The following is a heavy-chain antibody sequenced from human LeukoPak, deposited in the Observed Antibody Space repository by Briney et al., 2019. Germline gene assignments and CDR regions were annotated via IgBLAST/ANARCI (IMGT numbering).Heavy chain of an antibody. CDR1: GFTFGDYA. J-gene: IGHJ4*02. V-gene: IGHV3-49*03. CDR2: IRSKAYGGTT. Sequence: GGSLRLSCTASGFTFGDYAMSWFRQAPGKGLGWVVFIRSKAYGGTTEYAASVKGRFTISRDDSKSIAYLQMNSLKTEDTAVYYCTRDGSWGSYYPDYYFDYWGQGTLVTVSS. CDR3: TRDGSWGSYYPDYYFDY. D-gene: IGHD1-26*01.